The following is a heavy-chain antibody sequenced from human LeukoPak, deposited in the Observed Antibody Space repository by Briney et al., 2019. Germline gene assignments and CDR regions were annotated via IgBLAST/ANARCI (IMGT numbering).Heavy chain of an antibody. J-gene: IGHJ6*03. CDR3: AKDKDYGYYMDV. CDR2: IWYDGSDK. Sequence: GGSLRLSCAASGFTFSSYGMHWVRQAPGKGLEWVAVIWYDGSDKYYADSVKGRFTISRDNSKNTLYLQMNSLRAEDTAVYYCAKDKDYGYYMDVWGKGITVTVSS. V-gene: IGHV3-33*06. D-gene: IGHD3-16*01. CDR1: GFTFSSYG.